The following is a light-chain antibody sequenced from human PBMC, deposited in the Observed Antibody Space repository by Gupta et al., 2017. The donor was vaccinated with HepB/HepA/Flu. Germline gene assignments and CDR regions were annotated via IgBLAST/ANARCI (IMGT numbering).Light chain of an antibody. V-gene: IGKV3-20*01. CDR3: QQHGVSQPWT. J-gene: IGKJ1*01. CDR2: GAS. Sequence: EIVLTQSPGTLSLSPGEGATLSCRASQSVSSNFLAWYQQKPGHAPRLLIYGASSRATGIPDRFSGSGSGTDFTLTISRLEPEEFAVYYCQQHGVSQPWTFGKGTKVEIK. CDR1: QSVSSNF.